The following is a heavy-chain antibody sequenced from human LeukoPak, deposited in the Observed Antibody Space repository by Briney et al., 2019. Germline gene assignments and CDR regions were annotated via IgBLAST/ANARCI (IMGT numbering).Heavy chain of an antibody. D-gene: IGHD4-23*01. V-gene: IGHV1-24*01. CDR1: GYTLTELS. CDR3: ATFGFYGGNSGPSFDY. Sequence: GASVKVSCKVSGYTLTELSMHWLRQAPGKGLEWMGSFDPEVGETIYAQKFQGRVTMTEDTSTDTAYMELSSLRSEDTAVYYCATFGFYGGNSGPSFDYWGQGTLVTVSS. CDR2: FDPEVGET. J-gene: IGHJ4*02.